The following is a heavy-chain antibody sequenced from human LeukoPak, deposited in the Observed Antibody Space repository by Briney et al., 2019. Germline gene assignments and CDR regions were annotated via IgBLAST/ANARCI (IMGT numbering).Heavy chain of an antibody. J-gene: IGHJ4*02. V-gene: IGHV4-59*08. CDR3: ATSGYDTQSDY. CDR2: IYYSGST. D-gene: IGHD5-12*01. Sequence: SETLSLTCTVSGGSINSYSWSWIRQPPGKGLEWIGYIYYSGSTNYNPSLKSRVTISVDTSKNQFSLKLSSVTAADTAVYYCATSGYDTQSDYWGQGTLVTVSS. CDR1: GGSINSYS.